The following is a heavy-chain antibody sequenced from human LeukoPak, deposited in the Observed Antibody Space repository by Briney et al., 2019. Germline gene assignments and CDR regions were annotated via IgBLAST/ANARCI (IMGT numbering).Heavy chain of an antibody. CDR1: GFTFSSYG. J-gene: IGHJ4*02. Sequence: GGSLRLSCAASGFTFSSYGMHWVRQAPGKGPEWVANMNQDGSEQYFLDSVKGRFTISRDNAKNSLYLQMNSLRAEDTAIYYCALYYYTSALAFWGQGTQVTVSS. V-gene: IGHV3-7*01. CDR3: ALYYYTSALAF. CDR2: MNQDGSEQ. D-gene: IGHD3-10*01.